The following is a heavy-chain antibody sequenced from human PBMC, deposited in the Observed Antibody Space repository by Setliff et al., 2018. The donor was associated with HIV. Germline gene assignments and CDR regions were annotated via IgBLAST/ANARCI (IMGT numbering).Heavy chain of an antibody. D-gene: IGHD2-2*02. CDR2: IHYNGRT. CDR1: GDSITNDEYY. Sequence: SETLSLTCTVSGDSITNDEYYWGWIRQPPGKGLEWIAIIHYNGRTYYDPSLKSRVTIFVDTSKTQFYLKLRSVTASDTAVYYCARYTSKVDWFDPWGQGTLVTVSS. V-gene: IGHV4-39*01. J-gene: IGHJ5*02. CDR3: ARYTSKVDWFDP.